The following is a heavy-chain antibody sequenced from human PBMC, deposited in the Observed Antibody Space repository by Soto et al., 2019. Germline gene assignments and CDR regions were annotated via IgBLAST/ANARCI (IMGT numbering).Heavy chain of an antibody. CDR3: ARVQWELPNYYYFEY. CDR1: GGTFSSYA. CDR2: IIPIFGTA. V-gene: IGHV1-69*13. D-gene: IGHD1-26*01. J-gene: IGHJ4*02. Sequence: SVKVSCKASGGTFSSYAISWVRQAPGQGLEWMGGIIPIFGTANYAQKFQGRVTITADESTSTAYMELSSLRSEDTAVYYCARVQWELPNYYYFEYWGQGTLVTVSS.